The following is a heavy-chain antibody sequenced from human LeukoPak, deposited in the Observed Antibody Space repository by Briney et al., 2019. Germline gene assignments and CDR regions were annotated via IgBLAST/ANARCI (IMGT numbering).Heavy chain of an antibody. J-gene: IGHJ3*01. V-gene: IGHV3-23*01. Sequence: GGSLRLSCAASGFTFSSYAMSWVRQAPGKGLEWVSAISGSGGSTYYADSVKGRFTISRDNSKNTLYLQMNSLRAEDTAVYYCATAVRLGELFAFDVWGQGTMVTVSS. CDR1: GFTFSSYA. D-gene: IGHD3-16*01. CDR3: ATAVRLGELFAFDV. CDR2: ISGSGGST.